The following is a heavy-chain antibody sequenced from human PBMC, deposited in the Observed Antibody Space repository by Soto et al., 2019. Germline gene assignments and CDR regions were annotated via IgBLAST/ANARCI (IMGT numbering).Heavy chain of an antibody. V-gene: IGHV3-74*01. CDR1: GFTFSSYW. D-gene: IGHD3-16*01. J-gene: IGHJ4*02. CDR2: INSDGSTT. Sequence: EVQLVESGGGLVQPGGSLRLSCAASGFTFSSYWMHWVRQAPGKGLVWVSRINSDGSTTSYADSVKGRFTISRDNAKNTLYLQMNSLRAEDTAVYYCAIVGIGVYHFDYWGQGTLVTVSS. CDR3: AIVGIGVYHFDY.